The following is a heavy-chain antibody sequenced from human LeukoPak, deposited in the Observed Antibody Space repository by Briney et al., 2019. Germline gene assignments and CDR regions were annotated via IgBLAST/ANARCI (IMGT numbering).Heavy chain of an antibody. CDR3: ARGQRLKHGMDV. CDR2: IYYSGST. CDR1: GGSISSGGYY. J-gene: IGHJ6*02. D-gene: IGHD2-2*01. Sequence: SQTLSLTCTVSGGSISSGGYYWSWIRQHPGKGLEWIGYIYYSGSTYYNPSLKSRVTISVDTSKNQFSLRLSSVTAADTAVYYCARGQRLKHGMDVWGQGTTVTVSS. V-gene: IGHV4-31*03.